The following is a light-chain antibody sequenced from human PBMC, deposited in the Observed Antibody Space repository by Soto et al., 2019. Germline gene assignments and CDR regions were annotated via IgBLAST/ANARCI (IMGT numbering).Light chain of an antibody. CDR2: DAS. Sequence: EIVLTQSPATLSSSPGERATLSCRASQSVSSYLAWYQQKPGQAPRLLIYDASNRATGSPARFSGSGSGTDFTLTISSREPEDFAVYYCQQRSNWSPYTFGQGTKLEIK. CDR3: QQRSNWSPYT. J-gene: IGKJ2*01. CDR1: QSVSSY. V-gene: IGKV3-11*01.